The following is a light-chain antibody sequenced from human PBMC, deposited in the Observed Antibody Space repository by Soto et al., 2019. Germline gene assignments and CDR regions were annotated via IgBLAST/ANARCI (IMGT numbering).Light chain of an antibody. CDR3: QQANSFPIT. CDR1: QGISSW. Sequence: IKMNKSPSSVSAYVGDRVTVTCRASQGISSWLAWYQKKPGKAPKLLIYAASSLQSGVPSRFSGSGSGTDFTLTISSLQPEDCAIYFCQQANSFPITFGQGTRLEIK. CDR2: AAS. J-gene: IGKJ5*01. V-gene: IGKV1-12*01.